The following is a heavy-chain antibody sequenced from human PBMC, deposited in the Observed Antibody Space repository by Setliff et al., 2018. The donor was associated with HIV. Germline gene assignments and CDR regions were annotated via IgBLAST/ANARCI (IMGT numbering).Heavy chain of an antibody. CDR3: ARDVKGYIYGSTYWYFDL. Sequence: LRLSCAASGFTFSSYWVYWVRQAPGKGLVWVSRINSDGSSTSYADSVKGRFTISRDNAKNTLFLQMNSLRAEDTAVYYCARDVKGYIYGSTYWYFDLWGRGTLVTVSS. V-gene: IGHV3-74*01. D-gene: IGHD5-18*01. CDR2: INSDGSST. CDR1: GFTFSSYW. J-gene: IGHJ2*01.